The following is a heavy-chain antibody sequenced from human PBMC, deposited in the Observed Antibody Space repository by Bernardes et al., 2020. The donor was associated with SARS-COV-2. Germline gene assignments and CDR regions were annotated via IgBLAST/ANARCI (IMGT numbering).Heavy chain of an antibody. V-gene: IGHV3-21*01. CDR2: LSSSSSYI. CDR3: ARGGVGAASYYCDY. CDR1: GFTFRSSS. Sequence: VGSLILSCAASGFTFRSSSMNWVRQAPRPGLAWVSSLSSSSSYIYYADSVKGRFTISRDNAKNSLYLQMNSLRAEDTAVYYCARGGVGAASYYCDYWGQGTLVTGSS. J-gene: IGHJ4*02. D-gene: IGHD1-26*01.